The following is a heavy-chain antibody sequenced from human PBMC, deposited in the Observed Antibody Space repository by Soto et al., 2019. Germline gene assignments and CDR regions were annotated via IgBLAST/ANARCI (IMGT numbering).Heavy chain of an antibody. Sequence: SETLSLTCTVSGGSISSGGYYWSWIRQPPGKGLEWIGYIYYSGSTNYNPSLKSRVTISVDTSKNQFSLKLSSVTAADTAVYYCARLGLWNWFDPWGQGTLVTVSS. J-gene: IGHJ5*02. V-gene: IGHV4-61*08. CDR3: ARLGLWNWFDP. CDR2: IYYSGST. D-gene: IGHD3-16*01. CDR1: GGSISSGGYY.